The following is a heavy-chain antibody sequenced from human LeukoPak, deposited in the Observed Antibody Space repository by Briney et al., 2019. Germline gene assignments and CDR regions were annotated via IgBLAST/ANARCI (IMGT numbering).Heavy chain of an antibody. CDR2: IIPIFGTA. Sequence: ASVKVSCKASGGTFSSYAISWVRQAPGQGLEWMGGIIPIFGTANYAQKFQGRVTITADESTSTAYMELSSLRSEDTAVYYCARDLGWELTGVVRNWFDPWGREPWSPSPQ. CDR1: GGTFSSYA. J-gene: IGHJ5*02. CDR3: ARDLGWELTGVVRNWFDP. D-gene: IGHD1-26*01. V-gene: IGHV1-69*13.